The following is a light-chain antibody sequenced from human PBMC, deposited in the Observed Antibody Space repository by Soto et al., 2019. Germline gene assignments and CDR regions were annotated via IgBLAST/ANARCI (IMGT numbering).Light chain of an antibody. J-gene: IGKJ1*01. CDR2: GAS. CDR1: QSVSSSY. CDR3: QQYGSSSRT. Sequence: MVRTPSPATLSFSPVEIAPLSCISSQSVSSSYLAWYKQKHGQAPRLLIYGASSRATGIPDRFSGSGSGKDFTLTISRLDNEDFEVYYCQQYGSSSRTCGQGTKVDIK. V-gene: IGKV3-20*01.